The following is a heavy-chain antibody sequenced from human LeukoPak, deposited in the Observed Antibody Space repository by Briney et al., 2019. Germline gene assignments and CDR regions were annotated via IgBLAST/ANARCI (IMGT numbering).Heavy chain of an antibody. CDR3: AREVYYGSGSYFDS. Sequence: KPSETLSLTCTVSGYSISSGYYWGWIRQPPGKGLEWIANIYHSGNTYYNPSLKSRVTISVDTSRNQFSLKLSSVTAADTAVYYCAREVYYGSGSYFDSWGQGTLVTVSS. CDR1: GYSISSGYY. D-gene: IGHD3-10*01. V-gene: IGHV4-38-2*02. CDR2: IYHSGNT. J-gene: IGHJ4*02.